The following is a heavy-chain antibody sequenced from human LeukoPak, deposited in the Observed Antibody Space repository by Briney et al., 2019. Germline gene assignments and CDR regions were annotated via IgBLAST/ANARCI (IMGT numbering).Heavy chain of an antibody. J-gene: IGHJ4*02. V-gene: IGHV3-74*01. D-gene: IGHD3-16*01. CDR1: GFTFYSYG. CDR2: INFDGSTT. Sequence: GGSLRLLCAASGFTFYSYGKQWVRQGPGKGLVWVSHINFDGSTTNYADSVKGRFTISRDNVKTTLYLQMNSLRAKATAVYYCVRVDGGYWGQGTLVTVSS. CDR3: VRVDGGY.